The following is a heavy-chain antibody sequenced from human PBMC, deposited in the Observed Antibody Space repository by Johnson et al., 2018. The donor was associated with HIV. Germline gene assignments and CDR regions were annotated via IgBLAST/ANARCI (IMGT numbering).Heavy chain of an antibody. CDR3: ARGLYSYGLGDAFDI. CDR2: IYSGGST. V-gene: IGHV3-53*01. CDR1: GFTVSSNY. Sequence: QLVESGGGLIQPGGSLRLSCAASGFTVSSNYMSWVRQAPGKGLEWVSVIYSGGSTYYADSVKGRFTISRDNSKNTLYLQMNSLRAEDTAVYYCARGLYSYGLGDAFDIWGQGTMVTVSS. D-gene: IGHD5-18*01. J-gene: IGHJ3*02.